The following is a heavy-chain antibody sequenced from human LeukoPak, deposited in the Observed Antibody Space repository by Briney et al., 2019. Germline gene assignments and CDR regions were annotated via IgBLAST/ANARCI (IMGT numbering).Heavy chain of an antibody. CDR3: ARDRSYSSSWSRGGLDP. V-gene: IGHV3-23*01. Sequence: GGSLRLSCAASGFTFRSYAMSWVRQAPGRGLEWVSGISGSGDTAYYADSVRGRFTISRDNSKNTLYLQMNSLRAEDTAVYYCARDRSYSSSWSRGGLDPWGQGTLVTVSS. J-gene: IGHJ5*02. D-gene: IGHD6-13*01. CDR2: ISGSGDTA. CDR1: GFTFRSYA.